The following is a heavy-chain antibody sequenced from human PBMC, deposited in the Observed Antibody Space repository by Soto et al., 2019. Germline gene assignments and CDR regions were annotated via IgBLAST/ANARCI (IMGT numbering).Heavy chain of an antibody. Sequence: SETLSLTCTVSGGSVSSGSYYWSWIRQPPGKGLEWIGYIYYSGSTNYNPSLKSRVTISVDTSKNQFSLRLSSVTAADTAVYYCARVSFLTIFGVVIQYYFDYWGQGTLVTVSS. D-gene: IGHD3-3*01. CDR2: IYYSGST. V-gene: IGHV4-61*01. J-gene: IGHJ4*02. CDR1: GGSVSSGSYY. CDR3: ARVSFLTIFGVVIQYYFDY.